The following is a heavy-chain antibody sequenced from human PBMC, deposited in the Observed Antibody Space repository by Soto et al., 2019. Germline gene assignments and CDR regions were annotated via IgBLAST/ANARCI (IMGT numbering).Heavy chain of an antibody. CDR1: GFTFSNYW. V-gene: IGHV3-7*01. CDR2: IKGDGSEK. J-gene: IGHJ4*02. Sequence: GSLRLSCAASGFTFSNYWTSWVRQAPGKGLEWVASIKGDGSEKAYVDSVKGRFTISRNNAKNSLYLQMNSLTAEDTAVYYCAREAFWGQGNMVTVSS. CDR3: AREAF.